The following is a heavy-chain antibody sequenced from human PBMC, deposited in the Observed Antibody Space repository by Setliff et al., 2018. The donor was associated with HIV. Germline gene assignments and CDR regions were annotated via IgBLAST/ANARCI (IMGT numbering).Heavy chain of an antibody. V-gene: IGHV4-39*01. D-gene: IGHD1-26*01. CDR1: GGSISSSSHY. J-gene: IGHJ4*02. CDR3: ARVGSYYSIDY. Sequence: SETLSLTCTVSGGSISSSSHYWGWIRQPPGKGLEWIGSIYFSGSTYYNPSLKSRVTISVDTSKNQFSLKLSSVTAADTAVYYCARVGSYYSIDYWGRGTLVTVSS. CDR2: IYFSGST.